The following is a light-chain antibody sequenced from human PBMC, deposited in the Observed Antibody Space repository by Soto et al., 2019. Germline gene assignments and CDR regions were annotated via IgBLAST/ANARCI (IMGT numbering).Light chain of an antibody. CDR2: RAS. Sequence: DIQMTQSPSTLSASVGARVTITFRASQSIDTWLAWYQQKPGKAPKLLIYRASSLESGVPSRFSGSGSGTEFTLTISSLQPDDFSTYYCQRYDTDSGTFGPGTKVDIK. V-gene: IGKV1-5*03. CDR3: QRYDTDSGT. J-gene: IGKJ3*01. CDR1: QSIDTW.